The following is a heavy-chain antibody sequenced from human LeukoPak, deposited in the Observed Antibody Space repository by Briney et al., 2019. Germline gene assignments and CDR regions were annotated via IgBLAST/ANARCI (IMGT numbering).Heavy chain of an antibody. V-gene: IGHV3-53*01. CDR3: AVLGYCSSTSCPYVPDY. D-gene: IGHD2-2*01. J-gene: IGHJ4*02. CDR1: GFTVSSNY. Sequence: GGSLRLSCAASGFTVSSNYMSWVRQAPGKGLEWVSVIYSGGSTYYADSVKGRFTISRDNSKNTLYLQMNSLRAEDTAVYYCAVLGYCSSTSCPYVPDYWGQGTLDTVSS. CDR2: IYSGGST.